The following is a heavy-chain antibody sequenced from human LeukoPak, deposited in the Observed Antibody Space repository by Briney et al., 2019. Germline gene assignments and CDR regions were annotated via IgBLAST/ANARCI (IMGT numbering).Heavy chain of an antibody. CDR1: GGTFSSYA. J-gene: IGHJ4*02. CDR2: IIPIFGTA. V-gene: IGHV1-69*05. Sequence: SVKVSCKASGGTFSSYAISWVRQAPGQGLEWMGGIIPIFGTANYAQKFQGRVTMTRNTSISTAYMELSSLRSEDTAVYYCARGRRIVGATVGFNYWGQGTLVTVSS. CDR3: ARGRRIVGATVGFNY. D-gene: IGHD1-26*01.